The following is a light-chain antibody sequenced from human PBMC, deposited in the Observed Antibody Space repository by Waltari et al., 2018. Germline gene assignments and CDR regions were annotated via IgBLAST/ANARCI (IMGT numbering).Light chain of an antibody. Sequence: EIVLTQSPGTLSLSPGERATLSCRASQSIGIYLAWYQQKSGQAPRLLIYHASTRATGIPDRFSGSGSGTDFSLTISRLEPEDFAVYYCQKYVSLPATFGQGTTVEIK. V-gene: IGKV3-20*01. CDR1: QSIGIY. J-gene: IGKJ1*01. CDR2: HAS. CDR3: QKYVSLPAT.